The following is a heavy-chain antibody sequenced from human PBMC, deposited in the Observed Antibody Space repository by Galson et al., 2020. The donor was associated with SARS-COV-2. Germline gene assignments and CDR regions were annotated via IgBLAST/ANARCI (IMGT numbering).Heavy chain of an antibody. CDR3: ARDGTTQRYYGMDV. J-gene: IGHJ6*02. V-gene: IGHV3-33*01. Sequence: TGGSLRLSCAASGFTFSSYGMHWVRQAPGKGLEWVAIIWYDGSNKYYADSVKGRFTISRDNSKNTLYLQMNSLRAEDTAIYYCARDGTTQRYYGMDVWGQGTTVTVSS. CDR2: IWYDGSNK. CDR1: GFTFSSYG. D-gene: IGHD4-17*01.